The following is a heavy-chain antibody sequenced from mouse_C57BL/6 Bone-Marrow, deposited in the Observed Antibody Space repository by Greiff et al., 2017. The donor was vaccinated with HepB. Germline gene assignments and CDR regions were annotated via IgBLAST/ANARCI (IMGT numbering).Heavy chain of an antibody. CDR2: IYPRSGNT. Sequence: VHLVESGAELARPGASVKLSCKASGYTFTSYGISWVKQRTGQGLEWIGEIYPRSGNTYYNEKFKGKATLTADKSSSTAYMELRSLTSEDSAVYFCARYNSNYLYYFDYWGQGTTLTVSS. D-gene: IGHD2-5*01. V-gene: IGHV1-81*01. CDR3: ARYNSNYLYYFDY. CDR1: GYTFTSYG. J-gene: IGHJ2*01.